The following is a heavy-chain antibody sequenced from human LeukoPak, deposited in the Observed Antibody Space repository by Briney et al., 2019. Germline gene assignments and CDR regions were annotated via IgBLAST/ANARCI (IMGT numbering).Heavy chain of an antibody. CDR1: GGTFSSYA. Sequence: ASVKVSCKASGGTFSSYAISWVRQAPGQGLEWMGGIIPIFGTANYAQKFQGRVTITADESTSTAYMELSSLRSEDTAVYYCARGEPLLYYYYMDVWGKGTTVTVSS. J-gene: IGHJ6*03. V-gene: IGHV1-69*13. D-gene: IGHD1-26*01. CDR3: ARGEPLLYYYYMDV. CDR2: IIPIFGTA.